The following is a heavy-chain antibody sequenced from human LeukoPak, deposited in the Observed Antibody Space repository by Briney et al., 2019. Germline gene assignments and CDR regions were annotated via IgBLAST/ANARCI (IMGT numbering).Heavy chain of an antibody. J-gene: IGHJ4*02. CDR3: ARGYCSGGSCYEDY. CDR2: IYYSGST. CDR1: GGSISSGDYY. V-gene: IGHV4-30-4*01. D-gene: IGHD2-15*01. Sequence: PSETLSLTCTVPGGSISSGDYYWSWIRQPPGKGLEWIGYIYYSGSTYYNPSLKSRVTISVDTSKNQFSLKLSSVTAADTAVYYCARGYCSGGSCYEDYWGQGTLVTVSS.